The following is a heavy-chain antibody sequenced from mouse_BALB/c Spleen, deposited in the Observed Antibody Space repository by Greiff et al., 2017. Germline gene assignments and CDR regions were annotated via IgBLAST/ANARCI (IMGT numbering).Heavy chain of an antibody. CDR3: VGGNFDY. J-gene: IGHJ2*01. Sequence: VKLVESGPGLVAPSQSLSITCTVSGFSLTSYDISWIRQPPGKGLEWLGVIWTGGGTNYNSAFMSRLSISKDNSKSQVFLKMNSLQTDDTAIYYCVGGNFDYWGQGTTLTVSS. CDR2: IWTGGGT. CDR1: GFSLTSYD. V-gene: IGHV2-9-2*01.